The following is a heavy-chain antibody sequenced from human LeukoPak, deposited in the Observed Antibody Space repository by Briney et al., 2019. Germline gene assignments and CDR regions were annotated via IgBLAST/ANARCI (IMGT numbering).Heavy chain of an antibody. CDR2: IYYSGGT. CDR1: GGSVSSGSYY. CDR3: AREGGYCSGGSRYPDDDAFHL. V-gene: IGHV4-61*01. J-gene: IGHJ3*01. Sequence: SETLSLTCTVSGGSVSSGSYYWSWLPQPPGKGLEWVGYIYYSGGTNYNPSLKSRVTISVETSKNQFSLKLSSVNAADTAVYYCAREGGYCSGGSRYPDDDAFHLWGQGTMVTVSS. D-gene: IGHD2-15*01.